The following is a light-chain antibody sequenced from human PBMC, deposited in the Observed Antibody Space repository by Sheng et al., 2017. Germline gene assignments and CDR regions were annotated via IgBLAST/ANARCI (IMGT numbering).Light chain of an antibody. V-gene: IGLV3-21*03. J-gene: IGLJ2*01. CDR1: NIGSKS. Sequence: SYVLTQPPSVSVAPGKTATITCGGNNIGSKSVHWYQQKPGQAPVLVVYDDTYRPANIPERFSGSNSGNTATLTISRVEAGDEADYYCQVWDSTTDHVIFGGGTRLTVL. CDR2: DDT. CDR3: QVWDSTTDHVI.